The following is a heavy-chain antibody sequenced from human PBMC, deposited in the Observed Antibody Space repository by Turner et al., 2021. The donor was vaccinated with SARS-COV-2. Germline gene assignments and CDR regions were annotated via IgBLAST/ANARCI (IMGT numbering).Heavy chain of an antibody. D-gene: IGHD3-22*01. CDR3: ARDAPHYYDSSGYYKDALDI. J-gene: IGHJ3*02. V-gene: IGHV3-21*01. CDR1: GFTFSSYS. Sequence: EVQLVESGGGLVKPGASLTPSCAASGFTFSSYSMNWVRQAPGKGLEWVSSISSSSRYIYHADSVKGRFTISRDNAKNSLYLQMNSLRAEDTAVYYCARDAPHYYDSSGYYKDALDIWGQGTMVTVSS. CDR2: ISSSSRYI.